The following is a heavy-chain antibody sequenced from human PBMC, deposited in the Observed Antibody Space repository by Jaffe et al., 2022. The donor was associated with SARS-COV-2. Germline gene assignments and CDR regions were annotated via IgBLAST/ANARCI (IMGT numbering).Heavy chain of an antibody. CDR3: ARAVRYYGMDV. Sequence: QVQLQESGPGLVKPSETLSLTCTVSGGSISSYYWSWIRQPPGKGLEWIGYIYYSGSTNYNPSLKSRVTISVDTSKNQFSLKLSSVTAADTAVYYCARAVRYYGMDVWGQGTTVTVSS. CDR1: GGSISSYY. D-gene: IGHD4-17*01. J-gene: IGHJ6*02. V-gene: IGHV4-59*01. CDR2: IYYSGST.